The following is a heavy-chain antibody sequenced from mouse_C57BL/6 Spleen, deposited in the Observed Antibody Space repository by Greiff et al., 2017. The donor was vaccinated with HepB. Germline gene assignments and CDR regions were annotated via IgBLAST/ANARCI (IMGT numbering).Heavy chain of an antibody. V-gene: IGHV5-17*01. CDR2: ISSGSSTI. CDR1: GFTFSDYG. D-gene: IGHD1-1*01. Sequence: EVQRVESGGGLVKPGGSLKLSCAASGFTFSDYGMHWVRQAPEKGLEWVAYISSGSSTIYYADTVKGRFTISRDNAKNTLFLQMTSLRSEDTAMYYCARPHYGGSYLFAYWGQGTLVTVSA. J-gene: IGHJ3*01. CDR3: ARPHYGGSYLFAY.